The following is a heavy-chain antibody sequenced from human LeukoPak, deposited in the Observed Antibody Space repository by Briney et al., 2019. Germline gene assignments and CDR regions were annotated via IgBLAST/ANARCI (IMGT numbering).Heavy chain of an antibody. V-gene: IGHV3-11*01. Sequence: GGSLRLSCAVSGFTFSDHYVSWISQAPGKGLDWLSYISTSGITTKYADSVKGRFIVSRDNAKNSVFLQFNNLRVEDTAVYFCARQRSSYYFDSWGQGTLVTVSS. CDR2: ISTSGITT. D-gene: IGHD6-19*01. CDR1: GFTFSDHY. CDR3: ARQRSSYYFDS. J-gene: IGHJ4*02.